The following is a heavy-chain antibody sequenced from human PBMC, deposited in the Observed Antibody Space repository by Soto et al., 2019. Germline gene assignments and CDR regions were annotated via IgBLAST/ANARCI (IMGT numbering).Heavy chain of an antibody. Sequence: QVQLQESGPGLVKPSQTLSLTCTVSGGSISSGGYYWSWIRQHPGKGLEWIGYIYYSGSTYYNPSLKSRVTISVATSKNQFSLKLSSVTAADTAVYYCARAQYFDWLERWEFGYWGQGTLVTVSS. D-gene: IGHD3-9*01. CDR3: ARAQYFDWLERWEFGY. CDR2: IYYSGST. V-gene: IGHV4-31*03. J-gene: IGHJ4*02. CDR1: GGSISSGGYY.